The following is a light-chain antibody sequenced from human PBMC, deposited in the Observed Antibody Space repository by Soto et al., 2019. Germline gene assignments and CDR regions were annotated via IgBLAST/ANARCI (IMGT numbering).Light chain of an antibody. CDR3: QQYNSFALT. CDR2: KAS. CDR1: QSISSY. J-gene: IGKJ4*01. V-gene: IGKV1-5*03. Sequence: DIQMTQSPSSLSASVGDRVTITCRASQSISSYLNWNQQKPGKAPKLLIYKASSLESGVPSRFSGSGSGTEFTLTISSLQPDDFATYYCQQYNSFALTFGGGTKVDIK.